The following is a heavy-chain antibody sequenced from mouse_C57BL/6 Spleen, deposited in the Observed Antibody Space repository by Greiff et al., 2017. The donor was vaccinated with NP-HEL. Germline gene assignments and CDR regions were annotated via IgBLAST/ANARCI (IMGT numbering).Heavy chain of an antibody. Sequence: VQLQQSGPVLVKPGASVKMSCKASGYTFTDYYMNWVKQSHGKSLEWIGVINPYNGGTSYNQKFKGKATLTVDKSSSTAYMELNSLTSEDSAVYYCARRGSSGYGAMDYWGQGTSVTVSS. CDR3: ARRGSSGYGAMDY. J-gene: IGHJ4*01. CDR1: GYTFTDYY. D-gene: IGHD3-2*02. V-gene: IGHV1-19*01. CDR2: INPYNGGT.